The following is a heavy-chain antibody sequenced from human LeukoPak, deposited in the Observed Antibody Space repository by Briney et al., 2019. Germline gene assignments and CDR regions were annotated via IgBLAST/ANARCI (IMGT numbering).Heavy chain of an antibody. CDR1: GGSFSGYY. CDR3: ARGTTYYSSFDAFGI. V-gene: IGHV4-34*01. J-gene: IGHJ3*02. CDR2: INHSGST. Sequence: SETLSLACAVYGGSFSGYYWRWIRQPPGKGLEWIGEINHSGSTNYNPSLKSRVTISVDTSKNQFSLKLSSVTAADTAVYYCARGTTYYSSFDAFGIWGQGTMVTVSS. D-gene: IGHD3-10*01.